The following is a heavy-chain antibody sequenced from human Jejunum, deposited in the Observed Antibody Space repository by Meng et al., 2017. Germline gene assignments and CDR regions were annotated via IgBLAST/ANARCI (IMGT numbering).Heavy chain of an antibody. CDR1: GFTFNKYW. Sequence: GESLKISCAASGFTFNKYWMHWVRQGPGKGLMWVSHVNTDGSTTTYADSVKGRFTISRDNAKDTVYLQMNSLRAEDTAVYYCAREVTTLEFDYWGQGTMVTVSS. D-gene: IGHD4-11*01. V-gene: IGHV3-74*03. CDR3: AREVTTLEFDY. J-gene: IGHJ4*02. CDR2: VNTDGSTT.